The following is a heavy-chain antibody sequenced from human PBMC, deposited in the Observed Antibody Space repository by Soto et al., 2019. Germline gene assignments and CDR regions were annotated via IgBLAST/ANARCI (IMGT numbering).Heavy chain of an antibody. D-gene: IGHD3-10*01. J-gene: IGHJ4*02. CDR2: INAGNGNT. CDR1: GYTFTSYA. Sequence: GASVKVSCKASGYTFTSYAMHWVRQAPGQRLEWMGWINAGNGNTKYSQKFQGRVTITRDTSASTAYMELSSLRSEDTAVYYCARDLQWITMVRGVPFFDYWGQGTLVTVSS. CDR3: ARDLQWITMVRGVPFFDY. V-gene: IGHV1-3*01.